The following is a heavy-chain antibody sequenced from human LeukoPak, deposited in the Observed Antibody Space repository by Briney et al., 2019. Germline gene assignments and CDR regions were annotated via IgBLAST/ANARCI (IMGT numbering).Heavy chain of an antibody. V-gene: IGHV1-18*01. CDR2: ISAYNGNT. D-gene: IGHD6-19*01. CDR3: ARDRAGFIAVAGTVGDY. J-gene: IGHJ4*02. CDR1: SYTFTSYG. Sequence: ALVKVSCKASSYTFTSYGISWVRQAPGEGLEWMGWISAYNGNTNYAQKLQGRVTMTTDTSTSTAYMELRSLRSDDTAVYYCARDRAGFIAVAGTVGDYWGQGTLVTVSS.